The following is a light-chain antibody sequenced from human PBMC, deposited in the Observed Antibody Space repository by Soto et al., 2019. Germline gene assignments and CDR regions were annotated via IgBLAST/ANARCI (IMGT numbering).Light chain of an antibody. J-gene: IGLJ2*01. CDR2: DVS. V-gene: IGLV2-14*03. Sequence: QSALTQPASVSGSPGQSITISCTGSRSDVGGYNYVSWYQQHPDKAPKLMIYDVSNRPSGVSNRFSGSKSGNTASLTISGLQAEDEADYYFSSYTSSNTLVFGGGTKLTVL. CDR3: SSYTSSNTLV. CDR1: RSDVGGYNY.